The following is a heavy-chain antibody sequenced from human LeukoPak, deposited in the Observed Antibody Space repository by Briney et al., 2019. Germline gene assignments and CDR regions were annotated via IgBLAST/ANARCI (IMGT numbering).Heavy chain of an antibody. J-gene: IGHJ6*03. D-gene: IGHD3-10*01. CDR1: GYSFTGYW. CDR2: IYPGDSDT. V-gene: IGHV5-51*01. Sequence: KCGESLKISCKGSGYSFTGYWIGWVRQMPGKGLEWMGIIYPGDSDTRYSPSFQGQVTISADKSISTAYLQWSSLKASDTAMYYCARLTVRTPYYCYYMDVWGKGTTVTVSS. CDR3: ARLTVRTPYYCYYMDV.